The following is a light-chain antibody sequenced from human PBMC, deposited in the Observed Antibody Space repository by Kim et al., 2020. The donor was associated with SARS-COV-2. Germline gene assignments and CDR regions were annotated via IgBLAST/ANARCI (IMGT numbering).Light chain of an antibody. J-gene: IGKJ2*01. CDR3: QQYDRPPYT. V-gene: IGKV3-20*01. Sequence: LCPGERATLSCRASQSVAPNHLAWFQQKPGQAPRLLIYGTSSRATGIPDRFRASESGTDFTLTISRLEPEDFAVYFCQQYDRPPYTFGQGTKLEI. CDR1: QSVAPNH. CDR2: GTS.